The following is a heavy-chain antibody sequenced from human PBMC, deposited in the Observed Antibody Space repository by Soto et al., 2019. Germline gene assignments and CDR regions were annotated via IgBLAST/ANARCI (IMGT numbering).Heavy chain of an antibody. V-gene: IGHV3-21*01. CDR1: GFTFNTYS. Sequence: GGSLRLSCAASGFTFNTYSMNWVRQAPGKGLEWVSSISSSSSYIYYTDSVKGRFTISRDNAKNSLYLQMNSLRAEDTAVYYCASLSRFALDYWGQGTLVTVSS. CDR2: ISSSSSYI. J-gene: IGHJ4*02. D-gene: IGHD3-10*01. CDR3: ASLSRFALDY.